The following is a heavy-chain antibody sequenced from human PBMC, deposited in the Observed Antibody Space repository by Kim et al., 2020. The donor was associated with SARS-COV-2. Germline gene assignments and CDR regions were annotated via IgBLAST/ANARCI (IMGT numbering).Heavy chain of an antibody. Sequence: SETLSLTCTVSGVSISSSSYNWGWIRQPPGKGLEWIGSIYYSGSTYYNPSLKSRVTITVDTAKNQFSLKLSSVTAADTSVYYCARRDIGSGSSSNYGMDVWGQGTTVTVSS. V-gene: IGHV4-39*01. J-gene: IGHJ6*02. D-gene: IGHD3-10*01. CDR1: GVSISSSSYN. CDR3: ARRDIGSGSSSNYGMDV. CDR2: IYYSGST.